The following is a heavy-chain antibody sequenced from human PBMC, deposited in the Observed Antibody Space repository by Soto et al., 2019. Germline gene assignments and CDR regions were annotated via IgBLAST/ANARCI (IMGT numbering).Heavy chain of an antibody. CDR3: AKDTGSTVAYYFDY. D-gene: IGHD4-17*01. CDR1: GFTFNNAW. J-gene: IGHJ4*02. Sequence: GGSLRLSCAASGFTFNNAWMNWVRQAPGKGLEWVGRIKSKTDGGTTDYAAPVKGRFTISRDNSKNTLYLQMNSLRAEDTAVYYCAKDTGSTVAYYFDYWGQGTLVTVSS. CDR2: IKSKTDGGTT. V-gene: IGHV3-15*01.